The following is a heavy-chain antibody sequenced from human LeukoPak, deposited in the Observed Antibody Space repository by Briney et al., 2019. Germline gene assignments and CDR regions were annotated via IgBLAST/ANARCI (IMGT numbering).Heavy chain of an antibody. Sequence: GGSLRLSCAASGFTFSSYSMNWVRQAPGKGLEWVSSISSSSRYIYYADSVKGRFTISRDNAKNSLYLQMNSLRAEDTAVYYCARDSGNYDFWSGYSYYYGMDVWGQGTTVTVSS. D-gene: IGHD3-3*01. V-gene: IGHV3-21*01. CDR1: GFTFSSYS. CDR2: ISSSSRYI. CDR3: ARDSGNYDFWSGYSYYYGMDV. J-gene: IGHJ6*02.